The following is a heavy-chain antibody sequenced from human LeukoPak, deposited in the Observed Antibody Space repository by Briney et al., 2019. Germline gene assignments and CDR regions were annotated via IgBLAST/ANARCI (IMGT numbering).Heavy chain of an antibody. J-gene: IGHJ4*02. D-gene: IGHD4-23*01. CDR1: GYTFTDYY. CDR2: IIPIFGTA. CDR3: ARSKVRFGGNSLWDY. V-gene: IGHV1-69*13. Sequence: SVKVSCEASGYTFTDYYMHWVRQAPGQGLEWMGGIIPIFGTANYAQKFQGRVTITADESTSTAYMELSSLRSEDTAVYYCARSKVRFGGNSLWDYWGQGTLVTVSS.